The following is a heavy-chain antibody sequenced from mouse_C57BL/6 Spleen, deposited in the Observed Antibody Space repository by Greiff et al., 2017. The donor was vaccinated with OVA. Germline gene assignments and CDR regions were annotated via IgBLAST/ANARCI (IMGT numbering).Heavy chain of an antibody. CDR3: ARGRIYYDYDDYAMDY. D-gene: IGHD2-4*01. CDR1: GYTFTSYW. V-gene: IGHV1-55*01. CDR2: IYPGSGST. J-gene: IGHJ4*01. Sequence: VQLQQPGAELVKPGASVKMSCKASGYTFTSYWITWVKQRPGQGLEWIGDIYPGSGSTNYNEKFKSKATLTVDTSSSTAYMQLSSLTSEDSAVYYCARGRIYYDYDDYAMDYWGQGTSVTVSS.